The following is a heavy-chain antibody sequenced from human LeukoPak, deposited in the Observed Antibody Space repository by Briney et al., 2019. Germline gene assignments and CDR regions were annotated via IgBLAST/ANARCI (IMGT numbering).Heavy chain of an antibody. V-gene: IGHV4-59*01. CDR3: ARDQYGDYFDY. D-gene: IGHD4-17*01. J-gene: IGHJ4*02. CDR2: IYYSGST. CDR1: GGSLSSYY. Sequence: SETLSLTCTVSGGSLSSYYWSWIRQPPGKGLERIGYIYYSGSTNYNPSLKSRVTISVDTSKNQFSLKLSSVTAADTAVYYCARDQYGDYFDYWGQGTLVTVSS.